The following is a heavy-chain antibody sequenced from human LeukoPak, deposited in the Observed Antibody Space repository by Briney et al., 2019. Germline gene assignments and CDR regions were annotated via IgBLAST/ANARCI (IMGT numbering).Heavy chain of an antibody. CDR2: MFHSGSN. V-gene: IGHV4-38-2*01. CDR1: GYSISSDYY. J-gene: IGHJ4*02. CDR3: ARRGSAGWYADF. Sequence: PSETLSLTCAVSGYSISSDYYWGWIRQSPGKGLEWIGTMFHSGSNYYNPSLMSRVTISVDKSKNQFSLKLNSVTAADTAVYFCARRGSAGWYADFWGQGTLDTVSS. D-gene: IGHD6-19*01.